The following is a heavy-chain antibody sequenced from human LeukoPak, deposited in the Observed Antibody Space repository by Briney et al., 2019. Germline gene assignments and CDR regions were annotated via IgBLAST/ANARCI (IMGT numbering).Heavy chain of an antibody. Sequence: PGGSLRLSCAASGFSFDDYAMHWVRQAPGKGLEWVSGISWNSVTIAYADSVRGRFTISRDNAKNSLYLQMNSLRPEDTALYYCAKSPGLESYYYYMDVWGKGTTVTVSS. CDR3: AKSPGLESYYYYMDV. CDR2: ISWNSVTI. V-gene: IGHV3-9*01. J-gene: IGHJ6*03. CDR1: GFSFDDYA. D-gene: IGHD3/OR15-3a*01.